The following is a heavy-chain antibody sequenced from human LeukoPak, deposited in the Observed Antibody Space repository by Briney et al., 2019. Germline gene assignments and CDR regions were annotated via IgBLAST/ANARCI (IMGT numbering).Heavy chain of an antibody. CDR2: IYTSGST. CDR1: GGSISSGSYY. V-gene: IGHV4-61*02. D-gene: IGHD3-9*01. CDR3: ARAGEDYDILTGYTGYYFDY. Sequence: PSETLSLTCTVSGGSISSGSYYWRWLRQPAGKGLEWIGRIYTSGSTNYNPSLKSRVTISVDTSKNQFSLKLSSVTAADTAVYYCARAGEDYDILTGYTGYYFDYWGQGTLVTVSS. J-gene: IGHJ4*02.